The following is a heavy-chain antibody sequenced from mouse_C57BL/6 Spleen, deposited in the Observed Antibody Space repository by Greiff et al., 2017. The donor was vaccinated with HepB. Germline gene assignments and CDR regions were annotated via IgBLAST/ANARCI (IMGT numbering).Heavy chain of an antibody. CDR3: ARLGSSSFPRWYFDV. CDR1: GYAFSSSW. D-gene: IGHD1-1*01. Sequence: VQLQQSGPELVKPGASVKISCKASGYAFSSSWMNWVKQRPGKGLEWIGRIYPGDGDTNYNGKFKGKATLTADKSSSTAYMQLSSLTSEDSAVYFCARLGSSSFPRWYFDVWGTGTTVTVSS. V-gene: IGHV1-82*01. CDR2: IYPGDGDT. J-gene: IGHJ1*03.